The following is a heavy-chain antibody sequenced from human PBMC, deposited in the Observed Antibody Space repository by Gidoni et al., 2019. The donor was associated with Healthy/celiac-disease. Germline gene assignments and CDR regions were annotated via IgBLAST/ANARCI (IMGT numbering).Heavy chain of an antibody. CDR3: ARDLGYCSGGSCYLIRGVIDY. V-gene: IGHV3-21*01. J-gene: IGHJ4*02. CDR1: GFPFGSYS. CDR2: ISSSSSYI. Sequence: EVQLVESGGGLVKPGGSLRLSCAASGFPFGSYSMNWVRQAPGKGLEWVSSISSSSSYIYYADSVKGRFTISRDNAKNSLYLQMNSLRAEDTAVYYCARDLGYCSGGSCYLIRGVIDYWGQGTLVTVSS. D-gene: IGHD2-15*01.